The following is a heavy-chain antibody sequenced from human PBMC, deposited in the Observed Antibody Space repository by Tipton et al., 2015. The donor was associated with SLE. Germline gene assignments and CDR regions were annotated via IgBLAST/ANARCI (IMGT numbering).Heavy chain of an antibody. CDR1: GVSFSGFY. CDR3: ARHRAAAGFFDF. Sequence: TLSLTCVVYGVSFSGFYCSWIRQTPGKGLEWIGEINLGGNTNYNPSLKSRVTISVDTSKNHFSLKLTSLTAADTAVYYCARHRAAAGFFDFWGQGTSVAVSS. V-gene: IGHV4-34*01. D-gene: IGHD6-13*01. CDR2: INLGGNT. J-gene: IGHJ3*01.